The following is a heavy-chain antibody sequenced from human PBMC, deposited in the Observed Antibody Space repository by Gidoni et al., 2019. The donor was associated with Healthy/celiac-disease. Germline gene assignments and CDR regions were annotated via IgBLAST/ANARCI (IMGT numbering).Heavy chain of an antibody. D-gene: IGHD2-2*01. V-gene: IGHV4-59*01. CDR3: AREDCSSTSCLIDY. J-gene: IGHJ4*02. Sequence: QVQLQESGPGLVKPSETLSLTCTVSCGSISSYYWSWIRQPPGKGLEWIGYIYYSGSTNYNPSLKSRVTISVDTSKNQFSLKLSSVTAADTAVYYCAREDCSSTSCLIDYWGQGTLVTVSS. CDR1: CGSISSYY. CDR2: IYYSGST.